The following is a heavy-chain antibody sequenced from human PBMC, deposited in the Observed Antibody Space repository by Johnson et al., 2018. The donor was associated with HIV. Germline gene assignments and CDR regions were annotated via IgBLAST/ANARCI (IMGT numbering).Heavy chain of an antibody. J-gene: IGHJ3*02. CDR1: GFTFSSSA. V-gene: IGHV3-30-3*01. Sequence: VQLMESGGGVVQPGRSLRLSCAASGFTFSSSAMHWVRQAPGKGLEWVAVISYDGSNKYYADSVTGRFTISRDNAKNSVDLQMNSLRVDDTAVYYCVRDVGISGDAFDMGGQGTMVTVSS. CDR2: ISYDGSNK. D-gene: IGHD3-10*01. CDR3: VRDVGISGDAFDM.